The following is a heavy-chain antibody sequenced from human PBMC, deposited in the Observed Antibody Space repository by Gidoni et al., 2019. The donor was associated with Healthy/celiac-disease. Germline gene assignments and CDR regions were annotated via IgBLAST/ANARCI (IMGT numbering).Heavy chain of an antibody. V-gene: IGHV4-59*01. D-gene: IGHD3-16*01. CDR1: GGSISSYY. J-gene: IGHJ4*02. CDR2: FYYSGST. Sequence: QVQLQESGPGLVKPSETLSLTCTVSGGSISSYYWSWIRQPPGTGLEWLGHFYYSGSTNYTPPPKIGVTIALDTPKNRAPRRRSLGPAGDPPVYYCARGGGATRLGLPAYWGQGTLVTVSS. CDR3: ARGGGATRLGLPAY.